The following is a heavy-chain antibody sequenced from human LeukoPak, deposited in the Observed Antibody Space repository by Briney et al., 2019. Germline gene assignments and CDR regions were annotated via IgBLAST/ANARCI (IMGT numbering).Heavy chain of an antibody. Sequence: PGGSLRLSCAASGFTFSSYAMSWVRQAPGKGLEWVSANSGSGGSTYYADSVKGRFTISRDNSKNTLYLQMNSLRAEDTAVYYCAKQGAIAAAGTPFDYWGQGTLVTVSS. J-gene: IGHJ4*02. CDR1: GFTFSSYA. CDR2: NSGSGGST. V-gene: IGHV3-23*01. CDR3: AKQGAIAAAGTPFDY. D-gene: IGHD6-13*01.